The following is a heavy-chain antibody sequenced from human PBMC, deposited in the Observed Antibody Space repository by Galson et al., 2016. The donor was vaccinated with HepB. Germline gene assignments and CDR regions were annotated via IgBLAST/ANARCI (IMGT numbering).Heavy chain of an antibody. J-gene: IGHJ4*02. V-gene: IGHV5-51*01. CDR3: VRRAGTTWGLDN. Sequence: QSGAEVKKPGESLKISCKGSGYNFTSHWIGWVRRRPGKGLEWMGIIFPADSDIRISPSLQGQVTLSADRSITTAYLQWNSLTSPDTGMYYRVRRAGTTWGLDNWGQGTLVTVAS. CDR2: IFPADSDI. D-gene: IGHD1-1*01. CDR1: GYNFTSHW.